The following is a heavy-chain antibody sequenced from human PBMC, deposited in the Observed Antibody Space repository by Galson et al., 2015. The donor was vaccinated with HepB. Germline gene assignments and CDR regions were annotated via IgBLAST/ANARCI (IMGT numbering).Heavy chain of an antibody. V-gene: IGHV3-23*01. CDR1: GFTFINYA. CDR3: ATSDYDNFGPLGWFDP. Sequence: SLRLSCAASGFTFINYAMSWVRLAPGKGLEWVSSISGRGVGTTYYADSVKGRFTISRDNSKNTLYLQMNSLRVEDTAVYYCATSDYDNFGPLGWFDPWGQGTQVTVAS. J-gene: IGHJ5*02. CDR2: ISGRGVGT. D-gene: IGHD4-11*01.